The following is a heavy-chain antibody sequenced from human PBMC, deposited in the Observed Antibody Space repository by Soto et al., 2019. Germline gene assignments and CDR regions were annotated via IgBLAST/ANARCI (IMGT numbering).Heavy chain of an antibody. Sequence: GGSLRLSCSASGFTFSSYAMHWVRQAPGKGLEYVSAISSNGGSTYYADSVKGRFTISRDNSKNTLYLQMSSLRAEDTAVYYCVKKLHSYYYGMDVWGQGTTVTVSS. CDR3: VKKLHSYYYGMDV. J-gene: IGHJ6*02. CDR2: ISSNGGST. V-gene: IGHV3-64D*08. CDR1: GFTFSSYA.